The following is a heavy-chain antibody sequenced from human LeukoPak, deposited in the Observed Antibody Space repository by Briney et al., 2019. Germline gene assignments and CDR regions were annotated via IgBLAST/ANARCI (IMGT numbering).Heavy chain of an antibody. Sequence: GGSLRLSCAASGFTFDDYGMSWVRQAPGKGLEWVSGINWNGGSIGYADSVKGRFTISRDNAKNSLYLQMNSLRAEDTALYHCARVREYSSSRWFDPWGQGTLVTVSS. CDR3: ARVREYSSSRWFDP. D-gene: IGHD6-6*01. V-gene: IGHV3-20*01. CDR2: INWNGGSI. CDR1: GFTFDDYG. J-gene: IGHJ5*02.